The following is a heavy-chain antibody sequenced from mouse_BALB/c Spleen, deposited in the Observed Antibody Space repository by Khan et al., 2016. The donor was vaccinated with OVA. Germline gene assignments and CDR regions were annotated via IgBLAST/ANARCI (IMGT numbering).Heavy chain of an antibody. CDR1: GYSFTNYW. CDR2: TYPGNGDT. CDR3: ARGGIPTGYFNY. Sequence: QVQLKESGAELARPAASVKLSCTASGYSFTNYWLQWVKQRPGQGLEWIGTTYPGNGDTRYTQNFKGKATLTADTSSNTAYMQISSLASEDSAVLYCARGGIPTGYFNYCGLGTSLTVAA. D-gene: IGHD2-10*01. V-gene: IGHV1-87*01. J-gene: IGHJ2*03.